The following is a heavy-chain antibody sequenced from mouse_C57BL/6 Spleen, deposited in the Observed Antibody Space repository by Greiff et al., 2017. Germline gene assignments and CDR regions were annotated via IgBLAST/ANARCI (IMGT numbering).Heavy chain of an antibody. CDR1: GYTFTSYW. J-gene: IGHJ2*01. D-gene: IGHD4-1*01. V-gene: IGHV1-52*01. CDR2: IDPSDSET. CDR3: ARHRLGTGTFDY. Sequence: VQLQQPGAELVRPGSSVKLSCKASGYTFTSYWMHWVKQRPIQGLEWIGNIDPSDSETHYNQKFKDKATLTVDKSSSTAYMQLSSLTSEDSAVYYCARHRLGTGTFDYWGQGTTLTVSS.